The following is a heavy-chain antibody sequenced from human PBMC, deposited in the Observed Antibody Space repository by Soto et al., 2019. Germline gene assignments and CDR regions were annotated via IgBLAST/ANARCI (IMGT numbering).Heavy chain of an antibody. V-gene: IGHV3-23*01. CDR3: AKDLAGFGESYFDY. CDR2: ISGSGGST. Sequence: GGSLRLSCAASGFTFSSYAMSWVRQAPGKGLEWVSAISGSGGSTYYADSVKGRFTISRDNSKNTLNLQMNSLRAEDTAVYYCAKDLAGFGESYFDYWGQGTLVTVSS. CDR1: GFTFSSYA. D-gene: IGHD3-10*01. J-gene: IGHJ4*02.